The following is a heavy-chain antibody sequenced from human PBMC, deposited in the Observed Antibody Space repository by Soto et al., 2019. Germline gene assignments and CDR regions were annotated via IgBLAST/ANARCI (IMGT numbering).Heavy chain of an antibody. CDR3: ASLAMYSSSTPSFDY. CDR1: GYTFTGYY. Sequence: ASVKVSCKASGYTFTGYYMHWVRQAPGQGLEWMGWINPNSGGTNYAQKFQGRVTMTRDTSISTAYMELSRLRSDDTAVYYCASLAMYSSSTPSFDYWGQGTLVTVSS. J-gene: IGHJ4*02. V-gene: IGHV1-2*02. D-gene: IGHD6-6*01. CDR2: INPNSGGT.